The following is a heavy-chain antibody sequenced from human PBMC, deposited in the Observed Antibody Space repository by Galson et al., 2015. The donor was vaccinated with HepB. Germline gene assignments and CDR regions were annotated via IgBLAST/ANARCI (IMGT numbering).Heavy chain of an antibody. V-gene: IGHV3-23*01. Sequence: SLRLSCAVSGFSFSNSAMTWVRQAPGRGLEWISGISISGRNTYYADSVQGRFTISRDNSKNTAFLQMNSLRAEDTAVYYCAKEEVPNDYWGQGTLVTVSS. CDR1: GFSFSNSA. CDR3: AKEEVPNDY. CDR2: ISISGRNT. J-gene: IGHJ4*02. D-gene: IGHD3-10*01.